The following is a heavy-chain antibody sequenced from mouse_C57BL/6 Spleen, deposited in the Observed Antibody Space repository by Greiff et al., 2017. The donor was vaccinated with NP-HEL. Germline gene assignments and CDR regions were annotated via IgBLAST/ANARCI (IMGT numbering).Heavy chain of an antibody. V-gene: IGHV1-69*01. CDR2: IDPSDSYT. J-gene: IGHJ2*01. D-gene: IGHD2-5*01. Sequence: VQLQQSGAELVMPGASVKLSCKASGYTFTSYWMHWVKQRPGQGLEWIGEIDPSDSYTNYNQKFKGKSTLTVDKSSSTAYMQLSSLTSEDSAVYYCARRSNWYYFDYWGQGTTLTVSS. CDR3: ARRSNWYYFDY. CDR1: GYTFTSYW.